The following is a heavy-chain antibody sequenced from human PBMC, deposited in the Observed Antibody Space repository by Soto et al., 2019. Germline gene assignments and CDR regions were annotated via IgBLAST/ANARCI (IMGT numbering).Heavy chain of an antibody. CDR1: GFTFSSYA. Sequence: GGSLRLSCSASGFTFSSYAMHWVRQAPGKGLEYVSAISSNGGSTYYADSVKGRFTISRDNSKNTLYLQMSSLRAEDTAVYYCVKDINLGIFHDAFDIWGQGTMVTVSS. CDR2: ISSNGGST. V-gene: IGHV3-64D*06. J-gene: IGHJ3*02. D-gene: IGHD3-3*01. CDR3: VKDINLGIFHDAFDI.